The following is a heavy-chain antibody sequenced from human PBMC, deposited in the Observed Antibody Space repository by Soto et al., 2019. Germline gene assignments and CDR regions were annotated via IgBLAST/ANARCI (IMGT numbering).Heavy chain of an antibody. D-gene: IGHD7-27*01. V-gene: IGHV3-7*03. CDR1: GFTFSSYW. CDR3: ARSFKPPTGDPLPIDY. CDR2: IKQDGSEK. J-gene: IGHJ4*02. Sequence: GGSLRLSCAASGFTFSSYWMSWVRQAPGKGLEWVANIKQDGSEKYYVDSVKGRFTISRDNAKNSLYLQMNSLRAEDMAVYYCARSFKPPTGDPLPIDYWGQGTLVTVSS.